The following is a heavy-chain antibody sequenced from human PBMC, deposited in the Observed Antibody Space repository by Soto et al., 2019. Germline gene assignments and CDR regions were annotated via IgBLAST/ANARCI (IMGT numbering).Heavy chain of an antibody. CDR1: GGTLSSFINYP. D-gene: IGHD3-3*01. Sequence: SVKVSCKASGGTLSSFINYPINWVRQAPGQGLEWMGGIVPNVGTVNYAQKFQGRVTITADKSTGTAYMEVSRLRSEDTALYYCARRDTSGFLRYFDNWGQGTLGTVSS. V-gene: IGHV1-69*06. CDR3: ARRDTSGFLRYFDN. CDR2: IVPNVGTV. J-gene: IGHJ4*02.